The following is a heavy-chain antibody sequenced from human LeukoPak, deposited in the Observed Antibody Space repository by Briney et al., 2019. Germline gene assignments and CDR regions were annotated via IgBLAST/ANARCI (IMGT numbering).Heavy chain of an antibody. CDR3: ARGDSGSYLTDY. D-gene: IGHD1-26*01. CDR1: GYTFTGYY. CDR2: INPNSGGT. Sequence: ASVKVSCKASGYTFTGYYMHWVRQAPGQGLEWMGRINPNSGGTNYAQKFQGRVTMTRDTSISTAYMEPSRLRSDDTAVYYCARGDSGSYLTDYWGQGTLVTVSS. V-gene: IGHV1-2*06. J-gene: IGHJ4*02.